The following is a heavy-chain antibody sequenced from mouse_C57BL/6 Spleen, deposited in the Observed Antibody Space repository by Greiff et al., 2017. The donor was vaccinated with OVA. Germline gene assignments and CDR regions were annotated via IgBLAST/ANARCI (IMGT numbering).Heavy chain of an antibody. CDR1: GYTFTSYW. Sequence: QVQLQQPGAELVKPGASVKLSCKASGYTFTSYWMHWVKQRPGQGLEWIGMIHPNSGSTKYNEKFKSKATLTVDKSSSTAYMHLSSLTSADSAVYSCTRSYGFDYWGQGTTLTVSS. CDR3: TRSYGFDY. D-gene: IGHD1-1*02. J-gene: IGHJ2*01. CDR2: IHPNSGST. V-gene: IGHV1-64*01.